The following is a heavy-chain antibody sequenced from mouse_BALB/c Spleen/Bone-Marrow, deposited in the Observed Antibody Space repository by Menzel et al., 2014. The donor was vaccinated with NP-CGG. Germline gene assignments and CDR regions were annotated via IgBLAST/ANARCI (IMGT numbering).Heavy chain of an antibody. CDR2: IDPANGNT. CDR3: ATMIRDGYFDV. J-gene: IGHJ1*01. Sequence: EVKLVESGAELVKPGASVKLSCTASGFNIKDTYMHWVKQRPEQGLEWIGRIDPANGNTKYDPKFQGKATIKADTSSNTAYLQLSSLTAKDTAVYYCATMIRDGYFDVWGAGTTVTVSS. CDR1: GFNIKDTY. V-gene: IGHV14-3*02. D-gene: IGHD2-4*01.